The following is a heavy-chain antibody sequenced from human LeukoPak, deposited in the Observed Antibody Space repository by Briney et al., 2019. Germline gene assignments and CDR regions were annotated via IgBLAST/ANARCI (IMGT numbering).Heavy chain of an antibody. D-gene: IGHD3-10*01. V-gene: IGHV1-18*01. Sequence: WASVKVSCKASGYTFTSYGISWVRQAPGQGLEWMGWISAYNGNTNYAQKLQGRVTMTTDTSTSTAYMELRSLRSDDTAVYYCARDPLWFGELLRGAFDIWGQGTMVTVSS. CDR3: ARDPLWFGELLRGAFDI. J-gene: IGHJ3*02. CDR1: GYTFTSYG. CDR2: ISAYNGNT.